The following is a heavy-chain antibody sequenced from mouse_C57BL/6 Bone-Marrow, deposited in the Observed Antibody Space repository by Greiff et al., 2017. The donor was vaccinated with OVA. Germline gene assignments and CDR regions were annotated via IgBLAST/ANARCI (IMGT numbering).Heavy chain of an antibody. V-gene: IGHV1-18*01. CDR2: INPNNGGT. D-gene: IGHD1-1*01. Sequence: VQLQQSGPELVKPGASVKIPCKASGYTFTDYNMDWVKQSHGKSLEWIGDINPNNGGTIYNQKFKGKATLTVDKSSSTAYMELRSLTSEDTAVYYCGRGFYYGSSYWYFDVWGTGTTVTVSS. CDR3: GRGFYYGSSYWYFDV. J-gene: IGHJ1*03. CDR1: GYTFTDYN.